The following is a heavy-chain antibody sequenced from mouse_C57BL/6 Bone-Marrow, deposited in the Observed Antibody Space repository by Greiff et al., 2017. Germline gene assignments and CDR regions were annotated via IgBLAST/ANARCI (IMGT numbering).Heavy chain of an antibody. CDR1: GFSLTSYG. CDR2: IWGDGST. CDR3: AKRCKGDWFAY. D-gene: IGHD1-3*01. Sequence: QVQLKESGPGLVAPSQSLSITCTVSGFSLTSYGVSWVRQPPGKGLEWLGVIWGDGSTNYHSALIPRLSISKDNSKGQVFLKLNSLQTDDTDKYYFAKRCKGDWFAYWGQGTRVTVSA. V-gene: IGHV2-3*01. J-gene: IGHJ3*01.